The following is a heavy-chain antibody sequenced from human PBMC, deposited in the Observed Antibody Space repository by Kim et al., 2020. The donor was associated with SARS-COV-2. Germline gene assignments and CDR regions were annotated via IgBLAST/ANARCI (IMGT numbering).Heavy chain of an antibody. CDR1: GFTFSSYS. J-gene: IGHJ6*02. CDR3: ARAYPLGYCSSTSCHKVYYYYYYGMDV. D-gene: IGHD2-2*01. V-gene: IGHV3-48*02. Sequence: GGSLRLSCAASGFTFSSYSMNWVRQAPGKGLEWVSYISSSSSTIYYADSVKGRFTISRDNAKNSLYLQMNSLRDEDTAVYYCARAYPLGYCSSTSCHKVYYYYYYGMDVWGQGTTVTVSS. CDR2: ISSSSSTI.